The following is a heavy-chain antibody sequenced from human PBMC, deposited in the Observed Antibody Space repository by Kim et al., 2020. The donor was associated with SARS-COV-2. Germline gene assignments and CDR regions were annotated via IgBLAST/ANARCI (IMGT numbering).Heavy chain of an antibody. CDR1: GFTFSSYS. CDR3: ARDSMYYYDSSGYYPDAFDI. Sequence: GGSLRLSCAASGFTFSSYSMNWVRQAPGKGLEWVSSISSSSSYIYYADSVKGRFTISRDNAKNSLYLQMNSLRAEDTAVYYCARDSMYYYDSSGYYPDAFDIWGQGTMVTVSS. CDR2: ISSSSSYI. J-gene: IGHJ3*02. D-gene: IGHD3-22*01. V-gene: IGHV3-21*01.